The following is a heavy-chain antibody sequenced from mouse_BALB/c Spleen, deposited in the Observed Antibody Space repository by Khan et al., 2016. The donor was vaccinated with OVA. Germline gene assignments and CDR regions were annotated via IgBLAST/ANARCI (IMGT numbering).Heavy chain of an antibody. CDR3: ARQLYGAMDY. D-gene: IGHD2-12*01. CDR1: GFTFGDYY. J-gene: IGHJ4*01. CDR2: ISNGGGST. Sequence: EVELVESGGGLVQPGGSLKLSCATSGFTFGDYYMYWVRPTPEKRLEWVAYISNGGGSTYYPDTVKGRFTISRDNAKNILYLQMSRLKSEDTAMYFCARQLYGAMDYRGQGTSVTVSS. V-gene: IGHV5-12*02.